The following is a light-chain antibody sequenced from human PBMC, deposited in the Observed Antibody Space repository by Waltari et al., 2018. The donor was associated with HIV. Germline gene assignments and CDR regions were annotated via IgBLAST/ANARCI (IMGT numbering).Light chain of an antibody. J-gene: IGKJ1*01. V-gene: IGKV1-5*03. CDR3: QQYNTYPWT. Sequence: DILMTQSPSTLSASVGDRDIITCRASQSIGSWLAWYQQKPRKAPKLLVFKASSLQSGVPSRFNGAGSGTEFTLTINNLQPDDFATYYCQQYNTYPWTFGQGTKVDIE. CDR2: KAS. CDR1: QSIGSW.